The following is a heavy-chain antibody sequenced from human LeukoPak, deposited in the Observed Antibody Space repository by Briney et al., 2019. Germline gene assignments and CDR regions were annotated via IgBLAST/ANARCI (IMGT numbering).Heavy chain of an antibody. CDR2: ISSSSYT. CDR1: GFTFSDYY. CDR3: ARDRSGYSRINWFDP. Sequence: GGSLRLSCAASGFTFSDYYMSWTRQAPGKGLEWVSYISSSSYTNYADSVKGRFTISRDNAKNSLYLQMNSLRAEDTAVYYCARDRSGYSRINWFDPWGQGTLVTVSS. V-gene: IGHV3-11*05. D-gene: IGHD6-13*01. J-gene: IGHJ5*02.